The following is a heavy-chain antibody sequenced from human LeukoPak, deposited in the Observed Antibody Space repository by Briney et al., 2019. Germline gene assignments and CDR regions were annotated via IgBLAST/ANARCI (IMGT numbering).Heavy chain of an antibody. CDR3: ARVVLTAVAANSFDF. CDR1: GFTFSSYA. D-gene: IGHD6-19*01. CDR2: IKQDGSEK. Sequence: PGGSLRLSCAASGFTFSSYAMHWVRQAPGRGLEWVANIKQDGSEKYYVDSVKGRFTISRDNAKNSLYLQMNSLRAEDTAVYYCARVVLTAVAANSFDFWGQGTLVTVSS. V-gene: IGHV3-7*01. J-gene: IGHJ4*02.